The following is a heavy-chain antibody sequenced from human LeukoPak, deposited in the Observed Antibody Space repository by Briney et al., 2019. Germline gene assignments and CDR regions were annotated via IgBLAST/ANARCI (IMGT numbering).Heavy chain of an antibody. J-gene: IGHJ5*02. CDR3: ARGLPYDFPLGNWFDP. CDR1: GYTFTSYG. CDR2: ISAYNGNT. V-gene: IGHV1-18*01. D-gene: IGHD3-3*01. Sequence: GESLKISCKASGYTFTSYGISWVRQAPGQGLEWMGWISAYNGNTNYAQKLQGRVTMTTDTSTSTAYVELRSLRSDDTAVYYCARGLPYDFPLGNWFDPWGQGTLVTVSS.